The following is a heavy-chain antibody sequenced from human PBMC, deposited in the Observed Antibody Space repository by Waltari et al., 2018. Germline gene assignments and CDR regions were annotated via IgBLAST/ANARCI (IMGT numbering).Heavy chain of an antibody. CDR1: GLTFSSYA. Sequence: EVQLLESGGGLVQPGGSLRLSCAASGLTFSSYALSWVRQAPGEGLVWVSVIYSGGSTYEADAVKGRFTISRDNSKNTLYLQMNSLRAEDTAVYYCAKGGETRGFDYWGQGTLVTVSS. CDR3: AKGGETRGFDY. J-gene: IGHJ4*02. V-gene: IGHV3-23*03. D-gene: IGHD7-27*01. CDR2: IYSGGST.